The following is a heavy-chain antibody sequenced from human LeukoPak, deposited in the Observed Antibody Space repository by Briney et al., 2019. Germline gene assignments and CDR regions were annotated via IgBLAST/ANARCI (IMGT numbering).Heavy chain of an antibody. CDR2: MNPNSGNT. Sequence: APVKVSCKASGYTFTSYDINWVRQATGQGLEWMGWMNPNSGNTGYAQKFQGRVTMTRNTSISTAYMELSSLRSEDTAVYYCARTPLGSALDDYWGQGTLVTVSS. CDR3: ARTPLGSALDDY. V-gene: IGHV1-8*01. CDR1: GYTFTSYD. J-gene: IGHJ4*02. D-gene: IGHD3-10*01.